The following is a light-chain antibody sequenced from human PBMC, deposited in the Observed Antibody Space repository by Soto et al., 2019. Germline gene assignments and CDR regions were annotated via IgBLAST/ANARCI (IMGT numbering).Light chain of an antibody. CDR1: SSDVGGYNY. V-gene: IGLV2-14*01. CDR2: EVS. CDR3: CSYAGSSYYV. Sequence: QSVLTQPASVSGSPGQSITISCTGISSDVGGYNYVSWYQQHPGKAPKLLIYEVSNRPSGVSNRFSGSKSGNTASLTISGLQAEDEAYYYCCSYAGSSYYVFGSGTKVTVL. J-gene: IGLJ1*01.